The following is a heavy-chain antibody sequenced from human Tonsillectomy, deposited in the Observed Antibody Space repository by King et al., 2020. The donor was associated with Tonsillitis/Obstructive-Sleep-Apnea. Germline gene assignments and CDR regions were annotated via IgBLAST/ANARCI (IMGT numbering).Heavy chain of an antibody. J-gene: IGHJ3*02. V-gene: IGHV4-59*01. Sequence: QLQESGPGLVKPSETLSLTCTVSGGSISSYYWSWIRQPPGKGLEWIGYLYYSGSTKYNPSLNSRVTISVDTSKNQFSLKLSSVTAADTAVYYCARDMVLEAGGDAFDIWGQATMVSDSS. CDR2: LYYSGST. CDR3: ARDMVLEAGGDAFDI. CDR1: GGSISSYY. D-gene: IGHD2-8*01.